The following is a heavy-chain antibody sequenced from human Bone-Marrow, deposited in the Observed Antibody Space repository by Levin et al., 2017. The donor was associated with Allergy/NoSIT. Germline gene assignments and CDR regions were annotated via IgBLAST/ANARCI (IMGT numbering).Heavy chain of an antibody. D-gene: IGHD2-15*01. CDR3: VRDPEGHCSGGTCYFHC. Sequence: ASVKVSCKTSGYTFINHGISWVRQAPGQGLEWVGWISPYNGNTNYAQKFLGRVTMTLDTATTTVYMELRNLKSDDTGMFYCVRDPEGHCSGGTCYFHCWGQGTLVTVSS. CDR1: GYTFINHG. V-gene: IGHV1-18*01. CDR2: ISPYNGNT. J-gene: IGHJ4*02.